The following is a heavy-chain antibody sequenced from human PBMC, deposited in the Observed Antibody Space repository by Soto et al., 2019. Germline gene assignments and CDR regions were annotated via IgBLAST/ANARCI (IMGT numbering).Heavy chain of an antibody. CDR1: GFPFSGYA. D-gene: IGHD6-25*01. V-gene: IGHV3-23*01. J-gene: IGHJ6*02. CDR2: STGAGGGT. Sequence: SGGSLRLSCAASGFPFSGYAISWVRQSPGRGLEWVAASTGAGGGTYNLEAVKGRFTVSRDNSKKTVYLQLDGLRAEDTAVYYCAKGHSDYQGDYNYYGMDVWGQGTTVTVSS. CDR3: AKGHSDYQGDYNYYGMDV.